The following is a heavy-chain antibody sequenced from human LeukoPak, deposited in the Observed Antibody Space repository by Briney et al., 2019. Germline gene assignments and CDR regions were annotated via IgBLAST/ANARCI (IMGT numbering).Heavy chain of an antibody. D-gene: IGHD2-8*02. V-gene: IGHV1-69*02. CDR2: ITPNPGRT. J-gene: IGHJ4*02. Sequence: SVKVSFNCSGGSVSIYTFNWVRHAPGQGLEWMGRITPNPGRTNYADTFQGRVTLTADASTTTLYMELRSLRSEDTAVYYCARLLRAVDTGAYFFDYWGQGSMVSVSS. CDR3: ARLLRAVDTGAYFFDY. CDR1: GGSVSIYT.